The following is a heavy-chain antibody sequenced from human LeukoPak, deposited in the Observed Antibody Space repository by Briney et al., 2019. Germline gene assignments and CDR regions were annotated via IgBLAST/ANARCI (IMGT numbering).Heavy chain of an antibody. V-gene: IGHV4-34*01. D-gene: IGHD3-3*01. CDR2: INHSGST. CDR3: ARTTYYDFWSGPLGSDV. J-gene: IGHJ6*04. CDR1: GGSFSGYY. Sequence: PSETLSLTCAVYGGSFSGYYWSWIRQPPGKGLEWIGEINHSGSTNYNPSLKSRVTISVDTSKSQFSLKLSSVTAADTAVYYCARTTYYDFWSGPLGSDVWGKGTTVTVSS.